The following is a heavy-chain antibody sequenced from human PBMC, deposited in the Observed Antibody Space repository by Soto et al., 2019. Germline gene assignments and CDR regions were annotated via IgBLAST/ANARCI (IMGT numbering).Heavy chain of an antibody. V-gene: IGHV3-66*01. CDR3: AREDWKWLRFNYYYYGMDV. CDR1: GFTVSSKY. CDR2: IYSGGST. J-gene: IGHJ6*02. D-gene: IGHD5-12*01. Sequence: GGSLRLSCAASGFTVSSKYMSWVRQAPGKGLEWVSVIYSGGSTYYADSVKGRFTISRDNSKNTLYLQMNSLRAEDTAVYYCAREDWKWLRFNYYYYGMDVWGQGTKVTSP.